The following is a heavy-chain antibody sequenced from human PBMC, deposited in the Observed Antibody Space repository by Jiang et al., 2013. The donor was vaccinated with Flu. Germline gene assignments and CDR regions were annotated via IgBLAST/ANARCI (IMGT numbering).Heavy chain of an antibody. D-gene: IGHD3-10*01. V-gene: IGHV4-39*02. J-gene: IGHJ1*01. CDR1: GGSINSTGYY. CDR3: GSSNYGIEYFQH. CDR2: LFYSGST. Sequence: GPGLVKPSETLSLTCTVSGGSINSTGYYWGWIRQSPVKGLEWIGSLFYSGSTYYNPSLKSRVTISVDTSKKHFSLRLSSVTAADTAVYYCGSSNYGIEYFQHWGQGTLVTVSS.